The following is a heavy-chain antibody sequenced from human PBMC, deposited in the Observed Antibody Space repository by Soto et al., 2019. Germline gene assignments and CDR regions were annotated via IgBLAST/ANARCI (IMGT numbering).Heavy chain of an antibody. CDR3: ARSSWEFDP. CDR1: GGSISSGGYS. D-gene: IGHD6-13*01. J-gene: IGHJ5*02. V-gene: IGHV4-31*11. CDR2: IYYSGST. Sequence: SETLSLTCAVSGGSISSGGYSWSWIRQHPGKGLEWIGYIYYSGSTYYNPSLKSRVTISVDTSKNQFSLKLSSVTAADTAVYYCARSSWEFDPWGQGTLVTVS.